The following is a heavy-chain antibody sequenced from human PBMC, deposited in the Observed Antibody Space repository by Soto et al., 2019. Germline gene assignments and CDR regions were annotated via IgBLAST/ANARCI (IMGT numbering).Heavy chain of an antibody. V-gene: IGHV1-2*04. Sequence: QVQLVQSGAEVKKPGASVKVSCKASGYTFTGYYMHWVRQAPGQGLEWMGWINPNSGGTNYAQKFQGWVTMTRDTSISTAYMELSRLRSDDTAVYYCAREGERLGIVVYYYGMDVWGQGTTVTVSS. J-gene: IGHJ6*02. CDR2: INPNSGGT. CDR1: GYTFTGYY. CDR3: AREGERLGIVVYYYGMDV. D-gene: IGHD2-21*01.